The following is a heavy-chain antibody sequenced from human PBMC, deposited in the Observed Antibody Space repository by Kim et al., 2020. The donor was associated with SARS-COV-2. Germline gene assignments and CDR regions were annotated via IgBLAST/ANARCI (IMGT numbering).Heavy chain of an antibody. Sequence: GGSLRLSCAASGFTFSSYWMSWVRQAPGKGLEWVANIKQDGSEKYYVDSVKGRFTISRDNAKNSLYLQMNSLRAEDTAVYYCARVRRIAAALGGLDPWGQGTLVTVSS. CDR3: ARVRRIAAALGGLDP. D-gene: IGHD6-13*01. CDR1: GFTFSSYW. CDR2: IKQDGSEK. J-gene: IGHJ5*02. V-gene: IGHV3-7*03.